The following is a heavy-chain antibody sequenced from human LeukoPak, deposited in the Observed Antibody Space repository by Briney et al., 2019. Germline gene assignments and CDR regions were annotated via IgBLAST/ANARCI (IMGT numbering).Heavy chain of an antibody. CDR3: AKGHYDSSGYYFDY. J-gene: IGHJ4*02. D-gene: IGHD3-22*01. CDR2: IYSDGGT. CDR1: EFTVSSNY. Sequence: GGSLRLSCAASEFTVSSNYMTWVRQAPGKGLEWVSVIYSDGGTFYADSVKGRFTISRDNSKNTLYLQMNSLRAEDTAVYYCAKGHYDSSGYYFDYWGQGTLVTVSS. V-gene: IGHV3-66*01.